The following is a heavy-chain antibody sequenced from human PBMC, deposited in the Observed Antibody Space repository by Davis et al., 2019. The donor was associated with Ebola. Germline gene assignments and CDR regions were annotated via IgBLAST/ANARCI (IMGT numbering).Heavy chain of an antibody. J-gene: IGHJ4*02. V-gene: IGHV4-59*08. D-gene: IGHD4-23*01. Sequence: SETLSLTCSVSGGSISNYYWSWIRQPPGKGLEWIGYIYYTGSTNYNPSLKSRVAISLDTSKNQFSLGLIFVTAADTAVYYCARRLGSNSNFDSWGQGTLVTVSS. CDR3: ARRLGSNSNFDS. CDR1: GGSISNYY. CDR2: IYYTGST.